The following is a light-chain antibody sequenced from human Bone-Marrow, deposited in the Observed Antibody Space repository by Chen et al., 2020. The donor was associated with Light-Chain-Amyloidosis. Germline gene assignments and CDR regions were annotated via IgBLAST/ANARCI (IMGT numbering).Light chain of an antibody. CDR2: DAS. V-gene: IGKV3-11*01. Sequence: EIVLTQSPATLSLSPGERATLSCRASQSVRSSLAWYQQKPGQAPRLLIYDASNRATVIPARFSGSGSGTDFTLTISSLEPEDFAVYYCQQRSSWPRTFGQGTKVEIQ. J-gene: IGKJ1*01. CDR3: QQRSSWPRT. CDR1: QSVRSS.